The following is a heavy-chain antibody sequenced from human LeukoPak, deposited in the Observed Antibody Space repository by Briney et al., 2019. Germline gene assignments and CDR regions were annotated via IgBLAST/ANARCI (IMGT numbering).Heavy chain of an antibody. CDR1: GGSISSYY. Sequence: SETLSLTCTVSGGSISSYYWSWIRQPPGKGLEWIGYIYYSGSTNYNPSLKSRVTISVDTSKNQFSLKLSSVTAADTAVYYCARFSGDYDILTGYYGYWGQGTLVIVSS. J-gene: IGHJ4*02. CDR2: IYYSGST. D-gene: IGHD3-9*01. CDR3: ARFSGDYDILTGYYGY. V-gene: IGHV4-59*01.